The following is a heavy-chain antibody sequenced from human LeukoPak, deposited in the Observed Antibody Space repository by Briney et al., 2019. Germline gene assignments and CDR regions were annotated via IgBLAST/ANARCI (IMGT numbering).Heavy chain of an antibody. CDR1: GFTFSSYS. CDR2: ISPRSDYI. D-gene: IGHD1-1*01. CDR3: SRGGTDDPFNS. J-gene: IGHJ4*02. Sequence: GGSLRLSCAASGFTFSSYSMNWVRQAPGKGLERVSSISPRSDYIYYADSLKGRFTISRDNAKDSLYLQMNSLRAEDTAVYYCSRGGTDDPFNSWGQGTLVTVSS. V-gene: IGHV3-21*01.